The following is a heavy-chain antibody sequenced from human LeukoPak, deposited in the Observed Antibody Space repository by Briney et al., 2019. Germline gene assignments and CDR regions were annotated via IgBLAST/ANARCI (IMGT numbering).Heavy chain of an antibody. CDR1: GGSISSYY. V-gene: IGHV4-59*01. D-gene: IGHD1-1*01. CDR3: ARAQLNLLVDFGMDV. CDR2: IYYSGNT. Sequence: SETLSLTCIVSGGSISSYYWSWIRQPPGKGLEWIGYIYYSGNTNYNPSLKSRVTISVDTSKNQFSLKLTSVTAADTAVYYCARAQLNLLVDFGMDVWGQGTTVTVSS. J-gene: IGHJ6*02.